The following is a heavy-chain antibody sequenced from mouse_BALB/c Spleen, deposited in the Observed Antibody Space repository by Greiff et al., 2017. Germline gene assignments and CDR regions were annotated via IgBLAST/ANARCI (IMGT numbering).Heavy chain of an antibody. D-gene: IGHD2-2*01. Sequence: QVQLQQSGAELVRPGSSVKISCKASGYAFSSYWMNWVKQRPGQGLEWIGQIYPGDGDTNYNGKFKGKATLTADKSSSTAYMQLSSLTSEDSAVYCCARSNGYDGGAMDYWGQGTSVTVSS. J-gene: IGHJ4*01. V-gene: IGHV1-80*01. CDR1: GYAFSSYW. CDR2: IYPGDGDT. CDR3: ARSNGYDGGAMDY.